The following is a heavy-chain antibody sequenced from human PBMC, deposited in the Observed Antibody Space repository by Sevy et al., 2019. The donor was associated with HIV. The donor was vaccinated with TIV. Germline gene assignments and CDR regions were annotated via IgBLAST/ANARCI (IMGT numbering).Heavy chain of an antibody. J-gene: IGHJ2*01. CDR1: KFTFSDYY. V-gene: IGHV3-11*01. CDR3: AREGDLRYFDF. Sequence: GGSLRLSCAASKFTFSDYYMSWIRQAPGKGLEWVSYISNSGRTIYYADSVKGRFTISRDNAQSSMYLQMNRLRAEDTAVYYCAREGDLRYFDFWGRGTLVTVSS. CDR2: ISNSGRTI. D-gene: IGHD3-10*01.